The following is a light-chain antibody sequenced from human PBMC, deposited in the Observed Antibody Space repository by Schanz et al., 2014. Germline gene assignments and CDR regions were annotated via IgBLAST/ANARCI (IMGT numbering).Light chain of an antibody. J-gene: IGKJ1*01. Sequence: EIVLTQSPGTLSLSPGERATLSCRASQSVSSSYLAWYQQKPGQAPRLLIYDASNRATGIPARFSGSGSGTEFTLTISRLEPEEFAVYFCHQYDNSPWTFGQGTKVEV. V-gene: IGKV3-20*01. CDR2: DAS. CDR3: HQYDNSPWT. CDR1: QSVSSSY.